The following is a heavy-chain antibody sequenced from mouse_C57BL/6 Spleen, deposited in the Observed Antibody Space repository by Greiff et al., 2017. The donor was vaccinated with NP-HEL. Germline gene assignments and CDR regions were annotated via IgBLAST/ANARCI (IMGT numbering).Heavy chain of an antibody. D-gene: IGHD1-1*01. V-gene: IGHV5-15*01. CDR1: GFTFSDYG. J-gene: IGHJ1*03. CDR3: ARPNYYGSTYWYFDV. CDR2: ISNLAYSI. Sequence: EVNLVESGGGLVQPGGSLKLSCAASGFTFSDYGMAWVRQAPRTGPEWVAFISNLAYSIYYADTVTGRFTISRENAKNTLYLEMSSLRSEDTAMYYCARPNYYGSTYWYFDVWGTGTTVTVSS.